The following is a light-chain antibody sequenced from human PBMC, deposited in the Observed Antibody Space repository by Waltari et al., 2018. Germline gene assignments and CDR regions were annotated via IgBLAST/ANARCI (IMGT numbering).Light chain of an antibody. CDR1: PGPVPSGYY. CDR3: LLYYGGAQWV. CDR2: STN. V-gene: IGLV7-43*01. Sequence: TVVTQEPSLTVSPGDTVTLTCVSSPGPVPSGYYPNWFQQKPGQAPRSLIYSTNNKHSWTPARFSGSLLGSKAVLALSGVQPEDEADYYCLLYYGGAQWVFGGGTRLTVL. J-gene: IGLJ3*02.